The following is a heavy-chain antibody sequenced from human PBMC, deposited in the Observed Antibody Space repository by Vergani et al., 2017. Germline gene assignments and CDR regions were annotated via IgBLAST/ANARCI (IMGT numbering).Heavy chain of an antibody. Sequence: QVQLQESGPGLMKPSETLSLTCTVSGGSISSYYWSWIRQTAGKGLEWLGRTYARGSATYNPSLKSRLSMSVDTCKNQFSLKLSSVTAADTAVYYCARALHPYSSSSHNWFDPWGPGILVTVSS. D-gene: IGHD6-6*01. CDR2: TYARGSA. J-gene: IGHJ5*02. V-gene: IGHV4-4*07. CDR1: GGSISSYY. CDR3: ARALHPYSSSSHNWFDP.